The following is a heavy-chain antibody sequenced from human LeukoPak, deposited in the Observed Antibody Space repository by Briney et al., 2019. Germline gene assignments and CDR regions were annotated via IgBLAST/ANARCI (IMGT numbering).Heavy chain of an antibody. Sequence: PGRSLRLSCAASGFTFSSYGMHWVRQAPGKGLEWVAVIWYDGSNKYYADSVKGRFTISRDNSKNTLYLQMNSLRAEDTAVYYCATRDGYNFGPFDYWGQGTLVTVSS. CDR3: ATRDGYNFGPFDY. V-gene: IGHV3-33*01. CDR1: GFTFSSYG. J-gene: IGHJ4*02. D-gene: IGHD5-24*01. CDR2: IWYDGSNK.